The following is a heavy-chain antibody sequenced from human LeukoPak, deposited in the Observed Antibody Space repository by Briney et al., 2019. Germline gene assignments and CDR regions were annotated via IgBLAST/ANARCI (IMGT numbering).Heavy chain of an antibody. CDR1: GSSFNSASYY. CDR3: ARDWPNYYDSSGQGWFDP. D-gene: IGHD3-22*01. J-gene: IGHJ5*02. CDR2: VYSSGNT. Sequence: PSETLSLTCSVSGSSFNSASYYWNWLRQPAGKGLEWIGRVYSSGNTNYNPSLKSRVTISADTSKNQFSLKLSSVTAADTAVYYCARDWPNYYDSSGQGWFDPWGQGTLVTVSS. V-gene: IGHV4-61*02.